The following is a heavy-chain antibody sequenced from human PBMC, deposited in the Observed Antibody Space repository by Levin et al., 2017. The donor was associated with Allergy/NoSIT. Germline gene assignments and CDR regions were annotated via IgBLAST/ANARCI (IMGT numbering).Heavy chain of an antibody. CDR3: ARGGSVYGYFDY. V-gene: IGHV3-48*04. J-gene: IGHJ4*02. CDR2: ISRSSDTI. CDR1: GFTFSNYN. D-gene: IGHD5/OR15-5a*01. Sequence: GGSLRLSCAASGFTFSNYNMNWVRQAPEKGLEWVSYISRSSDTIYYADSVKGRFTISRDNAKNSLYLEMNTLRAEDTAVYYCARGGSVYGYFDYWGQGTLVTVSS.